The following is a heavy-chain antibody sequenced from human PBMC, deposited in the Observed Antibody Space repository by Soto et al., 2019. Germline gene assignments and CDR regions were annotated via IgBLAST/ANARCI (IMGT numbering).Heavy chain of an antibody. J-gene: IGHJ6*02. CDR1: GFTFSTYA. CDR3: VKDDFVVVVAGTPVLYGMDV. CDR2: IGGDGDKT. D-gene: IGHD2-15*01. V-gene: IGHV3-23*01. Sequence: PGGSLRLSCAASGFTFSTYAMTWVRQAPGKGLEWVAAIGGDGDKTYYADSVKGRCTISRDNSKNTLYLQMNSLRAEDTAVYYCVKDDFVVVVAGTPVLYGMDVWGQGTTVTVSS.